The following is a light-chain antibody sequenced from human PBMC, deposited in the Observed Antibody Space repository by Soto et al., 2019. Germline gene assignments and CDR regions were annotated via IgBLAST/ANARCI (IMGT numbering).Light chain of an antibody. CDR3: LQDYIYPWT. CDR1: QGIGND. J-gene: IGKJ1*01. CDR2: AAS. Sequence: AIPVTQSPSSLSASVGDRVTISCRASQGIGNDLGWYQQKPGKAPKLLIYAASTLQTGVASRFSGSGSGTDFTLTISSLQPEDFATYYCLQDYIYPWTFGQGTKVEIK. V-gene: IGKV1-6*01.